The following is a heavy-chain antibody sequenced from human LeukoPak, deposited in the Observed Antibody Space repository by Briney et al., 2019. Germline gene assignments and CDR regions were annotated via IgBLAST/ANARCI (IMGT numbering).Heavy chain of an antibody. V-gene: IGHV5-51*01. Sequence: GESLKISCKGSGYSFTNYWIGWVRQMPGKGLEWVGLIYPGESDIRYSPSFQGQVTISADKSISTAYLQWSSLKASDTAMYYCARHIPRTMVRGDTDYYMDVWGKGTTVTISS. CDR2: IYPGESDI. CDR1: GYSFTNYW. D-gene: IGHD3-10*01. CDR3: ARHIPRTMVRGDTDYYMDV. J-gene: IGHJ6*03.